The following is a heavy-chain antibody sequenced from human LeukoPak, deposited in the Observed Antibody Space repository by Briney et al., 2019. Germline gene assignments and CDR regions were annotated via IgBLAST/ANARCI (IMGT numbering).Heavy chain of an antibody. Sequence: PGGSLRLSCAASGFTFSSYAMTWVRQAPGNGLEWLSGTSGSGGSTYYADSVKGRFTISRDNSKNTLYVQMNSLRAEDTAVYYCAKSDYYDSSGYYYGSDYWGQGTLVTVSS. CDR2: TSGSGGST. CDR3: AKSDYYDSSGYYYGSDY. D-gene: IGHD3-22*01. J-gene: IGHJ4*02. V-gene: IGHV3-23*01. CDR1: GFTFSSYA.